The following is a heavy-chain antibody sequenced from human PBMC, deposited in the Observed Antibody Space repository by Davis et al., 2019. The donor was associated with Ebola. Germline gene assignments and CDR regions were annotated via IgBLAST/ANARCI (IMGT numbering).Heavy chain of an antibody. D-gene: IGHD5-18*01. J-gene: IGHJ4*02. CDR2: ISYDGSNK. Sequence: GESLKISCAASGFTFSSYGMHWVRQAPGKGLEWVAVISYDGSNKYYADSVKGRFTISRDNSKNTLYLQMNSLRAEDTAVYYCAKDGIQLWLSFDYWGQGTLVTVSS. CDR3: AKDGIQLWLSFDY. V-gene: IGHV3-30*18. CDR1: GFTFSSYG.